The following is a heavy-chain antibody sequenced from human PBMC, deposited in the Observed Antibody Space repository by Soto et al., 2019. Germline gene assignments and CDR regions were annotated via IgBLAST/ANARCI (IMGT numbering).Heavy chain of an antibody. Sequence: QVQLVQSGAEVKKPGSSVKVSCKASGGTFSSYAISWVRQAPGQGLEWMGGIIPIFGTANYAQKFQGRVTITADESTSTAYMELSSRRSEDTAVYYCARGGGRRVLDYYYDGMDVWGQGTTVTVSS. J-gene: IGHJ6*02. CDR2: IIPIFGTA. CDR1: GGTFSSYA. D-gene: IGHD3-10*01. CDR3: ARGGGRRVLDYYYDGMDV. V-gene: IGHV1-69*12.